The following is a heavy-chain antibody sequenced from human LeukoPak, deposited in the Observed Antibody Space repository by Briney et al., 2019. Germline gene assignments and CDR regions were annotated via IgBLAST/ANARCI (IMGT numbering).Heavy chain of an antibody. Sequence: GGSLRLSCAASGFTFSSYAMSWVRQAPGKGLEWVAFIRHDGSNKDYADSVKGRFTISRDNSKNTLYLQMNSLRVEDTAVYYCAKAMGSSYLSGYFDYWGQGTLVTVSS. CDR2: IRHDGSNK. CDR1: GFTFSSYA. D-gene: IGHD1-26*01. J-gene: IGHJ4*02. CDR3: AKAMGSSYLSGYFDY. V-gene: IGHV3-30*02.